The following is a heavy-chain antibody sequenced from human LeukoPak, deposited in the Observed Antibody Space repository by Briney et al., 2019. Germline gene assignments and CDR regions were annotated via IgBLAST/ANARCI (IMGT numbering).Heavy chain of an antibody. J-gene: IGHJ6*03. V-gene: IGHV3-30*02. CDR2: IRYDGSNK. CDR1: GFTFSNYG. Sequence: PGGSLRLSCAASGFTFSNYGMQWVRQAPGKGLEWVAFIRYDGSNKYYADSVKGRFTISRDNSKNTLYLQMNSLRPEDTAVYYCAKAPYCSTTTCSRGYYMDVWGKGTTVTVSS. D-gene: IGHD2-2*01. CDR3: AKAPYCSTTTCSRGYYMDV.